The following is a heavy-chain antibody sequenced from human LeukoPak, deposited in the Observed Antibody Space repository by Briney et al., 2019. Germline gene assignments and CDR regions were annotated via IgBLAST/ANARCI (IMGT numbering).Heavy chain of an antibody. J-gene: IGHJ4*02. CDR2: IWYDGSNK. CDR3: VKDSSGESPLYLSQ. V-gene: IGHV3-33*06. Sequence: GGSLRLSCAASGFTFSSYGMHWVRQAPGKGLEWVAVIWYDGSNKYYADSVKGRFTISRDNSKNTLYLRMNSLRAEDTAVYYCVKDSSGESPLYLSQWGQGTLVTVSS. CDR1: GFTFSSYG. D-gene: IGHD3-16*01.